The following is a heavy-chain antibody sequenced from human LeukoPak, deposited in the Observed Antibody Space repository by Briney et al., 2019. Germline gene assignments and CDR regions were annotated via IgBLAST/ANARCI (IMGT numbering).Heavy chain of an antibody. CDR1: GFTFGTYW. V-gene: IGHV3-7*01. CDR3: ARGLRYFDY. J-gene: IGHJ4*02. D-gene: IGHD3-16*01. Sequence: GGSLRLSCVASGFTFGTYWMSWARQAPGKGLEWVANIKQDGSESHSVDSVKGRFSISRDNAKNSLFLQMSSLRAEDTAVYYCARGLRYFDYWGQGTLVTVSS. CDR2: IKQDGSES.